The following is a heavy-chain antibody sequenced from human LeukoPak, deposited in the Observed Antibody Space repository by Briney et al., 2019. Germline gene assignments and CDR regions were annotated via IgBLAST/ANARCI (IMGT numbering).Heavy chain of an antibody. Sequence: ASVTVSCKASGYTFTGYYMHWVRQAPGQGLEWMGWINPNSGGTDYAQKFQGRVTMTRDTSISTAYMELSRLRSDDTAVYYCARAQYSYGSGIDYWGQGTLVTVSS. V-gene: IGHV1-2*02. D-gene: IGHD5-18*01. CDR3: ARAQYSYGSGIDY. J-gene: IGHJ4*02. CDR1: GYTFTGYY. CDR2: INPNSGGT.